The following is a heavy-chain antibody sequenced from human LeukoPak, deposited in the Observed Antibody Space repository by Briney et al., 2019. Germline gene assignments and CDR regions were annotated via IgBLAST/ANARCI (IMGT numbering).Heavy chain of an antibody. V-gene: IGHV1-46*01. CDR1: GYTLTNYY. Sequence: ASVKVSCKESGYTLTNYYMHWVRQAPAQELEWLGMINPSGGSTNYAQKFRGRVTMTRDASTSTVYMELSSLRSEDTAVYYCARSYGDYESWGQGTLVTVSS. CDR2: INPSGGST. D-gene: IGHD4-17*01. J-gene: IGHJ4*02. CDR3: ARSYGDYES.